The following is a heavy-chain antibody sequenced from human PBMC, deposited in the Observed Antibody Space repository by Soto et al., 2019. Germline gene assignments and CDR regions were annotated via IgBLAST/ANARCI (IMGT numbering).Heavy chain of an antibody. D-gene: IGHD5-12*01. Sequence: EVQLLESGGGLVQPGGSLRLSCAASGFTFSSYAMSWVRQAPGKGLEWVSAISGSGGSTYYADSVKGRFTISRDNSKNTLYLQMNSLRAEDTAVYYCAVGYSDYDFAVAGGYYYGMDVWGQGTTVTVSS. CDR3: AVGYSDYDFAVAGGYYYGMDV. CDR2: ISGSGGST. CDR1: GFTFSSYA. V-gene: IGHV3-23*01. J-gene: IGHJ6*02.